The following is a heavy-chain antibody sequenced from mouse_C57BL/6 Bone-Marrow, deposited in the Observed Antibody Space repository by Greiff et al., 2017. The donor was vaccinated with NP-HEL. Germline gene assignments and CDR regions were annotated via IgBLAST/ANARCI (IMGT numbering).Heavy chain of an antibody. CDR3: ARTYGSSSAWFAY. CDR1: GYTFTTYP. D-gene: IGHD1-1*01. CDR2: FHPYNDDT. J-gene: IGHJ3*01. Sequence: VKLLESGAELVKPGASVKMSCKASGYTFTTYPIEWMKQNHGKSLEWIGNFHPYNDDTKYNEKFKGKATLTVEKSSSTVYLELSRLTSDDSAVYYCARTYGSSSAWFAYWGQGTLVTVSA. V-gene: IGHV1-47*01.